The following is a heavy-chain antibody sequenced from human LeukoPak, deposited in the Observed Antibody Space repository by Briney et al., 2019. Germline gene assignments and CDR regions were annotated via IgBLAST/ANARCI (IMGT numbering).Heavy chain of an antibody. V-gene: IGHV4-4*07. Sequence: SETLSLTCSVAGASISAYHWSWIRQPAGKGLEWIGRIYSSGRTNYIPSLKSRLTISVDTSKNQFSLKLSSVTSADTAVYYCARGRRIQLWLLSSLGDYYMDVWGKGTTVTVSS. D-gene: IGHD5-18*01. CDR2: IYSSGRT. CDR1: GASISAYH. CDR3: ARGRRIQLWLLSSLGDYYMDV. J-gene: IGHJ6*03.